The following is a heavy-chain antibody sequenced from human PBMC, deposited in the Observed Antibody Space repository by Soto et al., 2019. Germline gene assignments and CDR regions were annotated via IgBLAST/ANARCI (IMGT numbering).Heavy chain of an antibody. CDR3: VAGEFFDY. V-gene: IGHV3-23*01. D-gene: IGHD3-16*01. CDR2: ITDSGVST. CDR1: GFTFSNSA. J-gene: IGHJ4*02. Sequence: GGSLRLSCAASGFTFSNSALRWVRQAPGKGLEWVSSITDSGVSTYYTDSVKGRFTISRDNSKNTLYVQMNSLRADDTAVYYCVAGEFFDYWGQGTLVTVSS.